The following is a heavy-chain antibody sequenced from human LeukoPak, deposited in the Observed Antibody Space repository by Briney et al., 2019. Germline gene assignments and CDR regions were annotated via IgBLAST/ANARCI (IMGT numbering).Heavy chain of an antibody. V-gene: IGHV3-7*03. CDR3: AKGRVSSGWYGDY. Sequence: GGSLRLSCAASGFTFSSYWMSRVRQAPGKGLEWVANIKQDRSEKYYVDSVKGRFTISRDNSKNTLYLQMNSLRAEDTAVYYCAKGRVSSGWYGDYWGQGTLVTVSS. D-gene: IGHD6-19*01. CDR2: IKQDRSEK. J-gene: IGHJ4*02. CDR1: GFTFSSYW.